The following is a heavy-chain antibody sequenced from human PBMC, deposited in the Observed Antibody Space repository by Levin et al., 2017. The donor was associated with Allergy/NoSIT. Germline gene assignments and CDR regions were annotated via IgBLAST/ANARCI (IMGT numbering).Heavy chain of an antibody. J-gene: IGHJ6*03. V-gene: IGHV5-51*01. CDR2: IYPGDSDT. D-gene: IGHD1-1*01. CDR3: ARQGTRYYYYYMDV. Sequence: PGGSLRLSCQGSGYSFTSYWIGWVRQMPGKGLEWMGIIYPGDSDTRYSPSFQGQVTISADKSISTAYLQWRSLNASDTAIYYSARQGTRYYYYYMDVWGKGTTVTVSS. CDR1: GYSFTSYW.